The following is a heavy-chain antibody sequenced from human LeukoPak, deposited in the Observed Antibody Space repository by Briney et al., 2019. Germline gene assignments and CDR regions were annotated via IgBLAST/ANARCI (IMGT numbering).Heavy chain of an antibody. CDR3: ATLTGTTGSGDY. D-gene: IGHD1-20*01. Sequence: GGSLRLSCAASGFTFSISAMHWVRQAPGKGLEWVAVISFDGSNKYYADSVKGRFTVSRDNSKSTLFLQMSTLRAEDTAVYYCATLTGTTGSGDYWGQGTLVTVSS. J-gene: IGHJ4*02. V-gene: IGHV3-30*04. CDR1: GFTFSISA. CDR2: ISFDGSNK.